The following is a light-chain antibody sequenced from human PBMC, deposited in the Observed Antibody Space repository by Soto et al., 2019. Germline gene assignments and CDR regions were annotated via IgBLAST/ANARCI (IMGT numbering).Light chain of an antibody. Sequence: ELVLTQSRGTLSLSPGEGATLSCRASQSVSSSFLAWYQQRPGQAPRLLIYGVSSRATGIPDRFSGSGSGTDFTLTISSLDPEDFAVYYCQQRSSWPEITFGQGTRLEIK. CDR2: GVS. CDR3: QQRSSWPEIT. CDR1: QSVSSSF. J-gene: IGKJ5*01. V-gene: IGKV3D-20*02.